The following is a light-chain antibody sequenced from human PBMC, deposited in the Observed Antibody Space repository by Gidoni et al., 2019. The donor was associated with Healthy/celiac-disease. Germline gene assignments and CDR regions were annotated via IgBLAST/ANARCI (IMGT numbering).Light chain of an antibody. CDR3: QQANSFPRT. CDR1: QGISSW. Sequence: DIQMTQSPSSVSASVGDRVTITCRASQGISSWLALYQQKPGKAPKLLIYAASSLQSGVPSRVSGRGSGTDFTLNISSLQPEDFANYYCQQANSFPRTFGQGTKLEIK. CDR2: AAS. J-gene: IGKJ2*02. V-gene: IGKV1-12*01.